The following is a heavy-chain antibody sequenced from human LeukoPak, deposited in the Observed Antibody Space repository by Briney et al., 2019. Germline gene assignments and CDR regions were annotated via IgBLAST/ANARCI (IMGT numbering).Heavy chain of an antibody. J-gene: IGHJ4*02. V-gene: IGHV3-74*01. CDR1: GFTFSSYW. D-gene: IGHD1-26*01. CDR3: ARAGDVGAVDS. CDR2: INSAGSTT. Sequence: GGSLRLSCAASGFTFSSYWMHWVRQAPGKGLVWVSHINSAGSTTGYADSVKGRFTISRDNAKNSLYLQMNSLRVDDTAVFYCARAGDVGAVDSWGQGTLVTVSS.